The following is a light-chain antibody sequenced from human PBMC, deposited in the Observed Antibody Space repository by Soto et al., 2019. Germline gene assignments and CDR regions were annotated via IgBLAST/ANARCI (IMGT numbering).Light chain of an antibody. CDR2: GAS. CDR3: QQYNNWPRT. V-gene: IGKV3-15*01. J-gene: IGKJ1*01. Sequence: ELLMTQSPATLSVSPGERATLSCRASQSVSRNLAWYQQKPGQAPRLLIYGASTRATGIPARFSGSGSGTEFTLTISSLQSEDFAVYYCQQYNNWPRTFGQGAKVDI. CDR1: QSVSRN.